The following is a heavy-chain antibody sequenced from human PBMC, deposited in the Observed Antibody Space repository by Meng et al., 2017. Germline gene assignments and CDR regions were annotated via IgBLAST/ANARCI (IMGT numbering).Heavy chain of an antibody. Sequence: SGPTLVKPTQTLTLTCTFSVFSLSTSGMCVSWIRQPPGKALEWLALIGWDDDKYYSTSLKTRLTISKDTSKNQVVLTMTNMDPVDTATYYCARIVGYYDSSGWSYYYYGMDVWGQGTTVTVSS. CDR3: ARIVGYYDSSGWSYYYYGMDV. V-gene: IGHV2-70*01. CDR1: VFSLSTSGMC. CDR2: IGWDDDK. J-gene: IGHJ6*02. D-gene: IGHD3-22*01.